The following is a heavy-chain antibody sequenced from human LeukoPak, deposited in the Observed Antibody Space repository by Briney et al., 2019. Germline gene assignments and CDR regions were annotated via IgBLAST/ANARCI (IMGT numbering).Heavy chain of an antibody. D-gene: IGHD2-15*01. CDR1: GGSISSGDYY. Sequence: SETLSLTCTVSGGSISSGDYYWSWIRQPPGKGLEWIGYIYYSGSTYYNPSLKSRVTISVDTSKNQFSLKLSSVTAADTAAYYCARSRTKVVAATRVHYYYYGMDVWGQGTTVTVSS. J-gene: IGHJ6*02. CDR3: ARSRTKVVAATRVHYYYYGMDV. CDR2: IYYSGST. V-gene: IGHV4-30-4*01.